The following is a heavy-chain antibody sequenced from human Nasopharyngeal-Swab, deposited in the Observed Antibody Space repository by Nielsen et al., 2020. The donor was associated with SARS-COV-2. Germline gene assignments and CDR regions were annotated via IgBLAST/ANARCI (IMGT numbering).Heavy chain of an antibody. V-gene: IGHV3-23*01. CDR2: ISGSASYT. Sequence: GGSLRLSCVASGFTFSSYAMSWVRQAPGKGLEWVSAISGSASYTYYADSVKGRFTVSRGNSKNTLSLQMTSLRAEDTAVYYCAKDADLRPTSIDSWGQGTLVTVSS. D-gene: IGHD3-3*01. J-gene: IGHJ4*02. CDR3: AKDADLRPTSIDS. CDR1: GFTFSSYA.